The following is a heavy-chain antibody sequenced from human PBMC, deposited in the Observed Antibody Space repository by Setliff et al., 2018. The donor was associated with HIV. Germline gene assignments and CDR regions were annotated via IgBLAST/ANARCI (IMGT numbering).Heavy chain of an antibody. D-gene: IGHD2-8*01. CDR1: GGSLNNYY. V-gene: IGHV4-59*08. Sequence: SETLSLTCFVSGGSLNNYYWSWLRQPPGKELEWIAYIYYSGNTNYNPSLKSRVTISVDTAKNQLYLKLSSVTAADTAVYYCAKYAYSEEVGVSWFDPWGPGILVTVSS. CDR2: IYYSGNT. CDR3: AKYAYSEEVGVSWFDP. J-gene: IGHJ5*02.